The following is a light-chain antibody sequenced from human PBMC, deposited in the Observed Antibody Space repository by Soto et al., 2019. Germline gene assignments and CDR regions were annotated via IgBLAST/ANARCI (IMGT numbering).Light chain of an antibody. CDR1: SSNIGSNA. V-gene: IGLV1-44*01. CDR2: NNN. Sequence: QSVRTRPPSASGTPGHRFTISCSGSSSNIGSNAVTWYQHLPGAAPKLLITNNNHRPSGVPDRFSGSKSGTSASLTISGLHSEDDGDYYCAAWDDSLKGFFVFGTGTKVTVL. CDR3: AAWDDSLKGFFV. J-gene: IGLJ1*01.